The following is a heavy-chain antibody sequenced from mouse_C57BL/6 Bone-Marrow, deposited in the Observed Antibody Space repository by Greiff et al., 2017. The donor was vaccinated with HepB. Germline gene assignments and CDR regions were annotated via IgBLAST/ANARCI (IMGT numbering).Heavy chain of an antibody. J-gene: IGHJ3*01. Sequence: QVQLKESGAELVRPGTSVKVSCKASGYAFTNYLIEWVKQRPGQGLEWIGVINPGSGGTNYNEKFKGKATLTADKSSSTAYMQLSSLTSEDSAVYFCARSGYYSNFAYWGQGTLVTVSA. CDR2: INPGSGGT. D-gene: IGHD2-5*01. CDR3: ARSGYYSNFAY. CDR1: GYAFTNYL. V-gene: IGHV1-54*01.